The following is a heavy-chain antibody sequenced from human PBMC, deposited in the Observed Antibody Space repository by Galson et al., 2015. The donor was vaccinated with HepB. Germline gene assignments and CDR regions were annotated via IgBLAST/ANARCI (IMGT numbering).Heavy chain of an antibody. CDR3: ARGAGSLGSDY. V-gene: IGHV1-18*01. CDR1: GYTFSTYG. D-gene: IGHD3-16*01. J-gene: IGHJ4*02. Sequence: SVKVSCKASGYTFSTYGINWVRQAPGQGLEWMGWISPYSGQTNSAQKLQGRVTMTTDTSTSTAYMELRSLRSDDTAMYYCARGAGSLGSDYWGRGTLVTVSS. CDR2: ISPYSGQT.